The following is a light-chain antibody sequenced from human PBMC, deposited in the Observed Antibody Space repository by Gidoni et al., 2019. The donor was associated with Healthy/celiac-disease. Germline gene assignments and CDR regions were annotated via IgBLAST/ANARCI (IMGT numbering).Light chain of an antibody. J-gene: IGKJ1*01. Sequence: IQITQSPSTRSASAGDRVTITCRASQSISSWLAWYQQKPGKAPKLLIYKASSLESGVPSRFSGSGSGTEFTLTISSLQPDDFATYYCQQYNSYSPTFGQGTKVEIK. V-gene: IGKV1-5*03. CDR2: KAS. CDR1: QSISSW. CDR3: QQYNSYSPT.